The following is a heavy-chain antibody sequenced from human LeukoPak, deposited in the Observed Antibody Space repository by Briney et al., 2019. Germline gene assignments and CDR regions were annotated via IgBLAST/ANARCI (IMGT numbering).Heavy chain of an antibody. J-gene: IGHJ3*02. D-gene: IGHD2-2*01. Sequence: SVTLSLTCTVSGGSISSYYWSWIRQPPGKGLEWIGYIYTSGSTNYNPSLKSRVTISVDTSKNQFSLKLSSVTAADTAVYYCASAMDDAFDIWGQGTMVTVSS. CDR1: GGSISSYY. CDR3: ASAMDDAFDI. V-gene: IGHV4-4*09. CDR2: IYTSGST.